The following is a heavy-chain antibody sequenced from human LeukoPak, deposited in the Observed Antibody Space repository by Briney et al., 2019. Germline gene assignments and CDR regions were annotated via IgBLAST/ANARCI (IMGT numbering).Heavy chain of an antibody. J-gene: IGHJ4*02. CDR3: ARSRITMVRGVIILYYFDY. CDR1: GGTFSSYA. D-gene: IGHD3-10*01. CDR2: IIPIFGTA. Sequence: ASVKVSCKASGGTFSSYAISWVRQAPGQGLEWMGGIIPIFGTANYAQKFQGRVTITADESTSTAYMELSSLRSEDTAVYYCARSRITMVRGVIILYYFDYWGQGTLVTVSS. V-gene: IGHV1-69*13.